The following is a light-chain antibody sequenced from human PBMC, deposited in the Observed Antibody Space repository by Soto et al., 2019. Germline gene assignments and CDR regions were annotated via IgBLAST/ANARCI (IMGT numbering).Light chain of an antibody. J-gene: IGKJ5*01. CDR1: QSVSSN. CDR2: GAS. Sequence: ELVMTQSPATLSVSPGERATLSCRSSQSVSSNLAWYQQKPGQAPRLLIYGASTRATGIPARFSGSGSGTEFTPTISSLQSEDFAVYYCQQYNNWPPITFGQGTRLEIK. CDR3: QQYNNWPPIT. V-gene: IGKV3-15*01.